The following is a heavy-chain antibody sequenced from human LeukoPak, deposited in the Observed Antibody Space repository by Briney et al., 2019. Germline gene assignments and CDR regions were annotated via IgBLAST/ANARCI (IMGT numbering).Heavy chain of an antibody. D-gene: IGHD5-18*01. J-gene: IGHJ4*02. CDR1: GGSFSDYW. CDR3: VSLVDTAMIKTMFDY. V-gene: IGHV4-34*01. Sequence: PSETLSLTCAVYGGSFSDYWWTWIRQSPGKGLEWIGEVNHSGRTNYNPSLKSRVTISEDTSNNQFSLKLSSVTAADTAVYFCVSLVDTAMIKTMFDYWGQGTLVTVSS. CDR2: VNHSGRT.